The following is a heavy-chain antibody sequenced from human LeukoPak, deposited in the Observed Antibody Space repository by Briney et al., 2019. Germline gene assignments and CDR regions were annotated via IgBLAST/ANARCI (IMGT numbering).Heavy chain of an antibody. Sequence: GGSLRLSCAASGFTFSSYGMSWVRQAPGKGLEWVSAISGSGGSTYYADSVRGRFTISRDNSKSTLSLQMNSLRAEDTAIYYCARAVIVVAAATQRNWFDPWGQGTLVTVSS. CDR2: ISGSGGST. V-gene: IGHV3-23*01. D-gene: IGHD2-15*01. CDR3: ARAVIVVAAATQRNWFDP. J-gene: IGHJ5*02. CDR1: GFTFSSYG.